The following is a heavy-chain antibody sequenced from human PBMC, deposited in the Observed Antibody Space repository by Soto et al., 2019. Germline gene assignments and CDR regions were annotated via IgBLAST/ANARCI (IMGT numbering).Heavy chain of an antibody. D-gene: IGHD4-17*01. J-gene: IGHJ5*02. Sequence: SETLSLTCTVSGGSISSYDYYWSWIRQHPAKGLEWIGYMSYSGSTYYNPSLRSRVTISIDTSKNQYSLNLASVTAADTAVYFCARPFYARASRDNWFDPWGPGTLVTVSS. CDR3: ARPFYARASRDNWFDP. CDR1: GGSISSYDYY. V-gene: IGHV4-31*03. CDR2: MSYSGST.